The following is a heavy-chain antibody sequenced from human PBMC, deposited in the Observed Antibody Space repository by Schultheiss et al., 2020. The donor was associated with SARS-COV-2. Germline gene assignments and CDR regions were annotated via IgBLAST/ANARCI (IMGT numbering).Heavy chain of an antibody. V-gene: IGHV3-9*01. CDR2: ISWNSGSI. CDR1: GFTFDDYA. CDR3: TRRGVL. J-gene: IGHJ4*02. Sequence: GGSLRLSCAASGFTFDDYAMHWVRQAPGKGLEWVSGISWNSGSIGYADSVKGRFTISRDNAKNSLYLQMNSLRAEDTAIYYCTRRGVLRGQGTLVTVSS. D-gene: IGHD3-10*01.